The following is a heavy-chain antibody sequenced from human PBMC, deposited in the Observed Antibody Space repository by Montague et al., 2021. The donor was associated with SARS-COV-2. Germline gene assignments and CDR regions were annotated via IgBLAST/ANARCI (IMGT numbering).Heavy chain of an antibody. Sequence: SLRLSCAASGFGFSSYEMNWVRQAPGKGLEWLSYISSRGDHIYYTDSVKGRFTVSRDNPGSSLFLQIDSLRVEDTAVYYCATDRRPDSDGSGSLDNWGQGTLVTVSS. CDR3: ATDRRPDSDGSGSLDN. CDR1: GFGFSSYE. CDR2: ISSRGDHI. V-gene: IGHV3-48*03. D-gene: IGHD3-10*01. J-gene: IGHJ4*02.